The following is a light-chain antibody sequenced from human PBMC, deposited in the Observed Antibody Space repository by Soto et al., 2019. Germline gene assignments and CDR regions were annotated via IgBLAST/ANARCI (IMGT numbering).Light chain of an antibody. CDR3: AAWDDSLYGYV. V-gene: IGLV1-44*01. Sequence: QSVLTQPPSTSGTPGQRVTISCSGSSSNIGSNTVNWYQHLPGTAPKLLIYSNNQRPSGVPDRFSGSKSGTSASLAVSGLQSEDEADYYCAAWDDSLYGYVFGTVTKLTVL. CDR1: SSNIGSNT. J-gene: IGLJ1*01. CDR2: SNN.